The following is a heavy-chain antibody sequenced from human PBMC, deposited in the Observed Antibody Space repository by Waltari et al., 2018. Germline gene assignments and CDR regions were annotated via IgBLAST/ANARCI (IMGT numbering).Heavy chain of an antibody. CDR3: ARDLLDQYYDY. J-gene: IGHJ4*01. V-gene: IGHV3-33*01. Sequence: QVQLVESGGGVVQPERSRSLPGEPSGSSFDIYGMHWVRRVQGKGLEGVAVIRAGGSDKFYRDSVKGRFTVSRDTSTNTLYLQMDSLRAEDTAVYYCARDLLDQYYDYWGHGTLVTVSS. CDR2: IRAGGSDK. CDR1: GSSFDIYG.